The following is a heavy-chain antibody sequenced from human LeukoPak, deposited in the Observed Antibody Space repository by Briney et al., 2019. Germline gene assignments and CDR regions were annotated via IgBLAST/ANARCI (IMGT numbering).Heavy chain of an antibody. J-gene: IGHJ4*02. Sequence: ALVKVSCKASGYTFTSYGISWVRQAPGQGLEWMGWISAYNGNTNYAQKLQGRVTMTTDTSTSTAYMELRSLRSDDTAVYYCARVQIGEFVVDYWGQGTLVTVSS. CDR3: ARVQIGEFVVDY. V-gene: IGHV1-18*01. D-gene: IGHD3-10*01. CDR1: GYTFTSYG. CDR2: ISAYNGNT.